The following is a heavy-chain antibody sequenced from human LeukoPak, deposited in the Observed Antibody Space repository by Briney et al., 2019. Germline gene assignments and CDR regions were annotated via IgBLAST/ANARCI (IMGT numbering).Heavy chain of an antibody. CDR1: GYTFTNYG. J-gene: IGHJ4*02. D-gene: IGHD6-13*01. CDR3: ARDLAAAGSNDY. Sequence: ASVKVSCKASGYTFTNYGISWVRQAPGQGLEWMGWISGYNGNTNYAVKLQGRVTMTTDTSTSTAYMELRSLNSDDTAVYYCARDLAAAGSNDYWGQGTLVTVSS. CDR2: ISGYNGNT. V-gene: IGHV1-18*04.